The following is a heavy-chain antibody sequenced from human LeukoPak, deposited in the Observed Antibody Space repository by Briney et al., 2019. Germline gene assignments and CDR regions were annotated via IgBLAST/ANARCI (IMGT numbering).Heavy chain of an antibody. CDR2: IYTSGST. V-gene: IGHV4-61*02. D-gene: IGHD6-13*01. Sequence: PSQTLSLTCTVSGGSISSGSYYWSWIRQPAGKGLEWIGRIYTSGSTNYNPSLKSRVTISVDTSKNQSSLKLSSVTAADTAVYYCARLYSSSWYGFDPWGQGTLVTVSS. CDR3: ARLYSSSWYGFDP. CDR1: GGSISSGSYY. J-gene: IGHJ5*02.